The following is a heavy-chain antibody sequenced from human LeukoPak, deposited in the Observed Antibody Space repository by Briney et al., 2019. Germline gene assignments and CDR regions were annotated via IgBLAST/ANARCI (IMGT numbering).Heavy chain of an antibody. CDR2: ISYDGSNK. Sequence: GGSLRLSCAASGFTFSSYGMHWVRQAPGKGLEWVAVISYDGSNKYYADSVKGRFTISRDNAKNSLYLQMNSLRAEDTALYYCANLHGDYRDYWGQGTLVTVSS. CDR1: GFTFSSYG. CDR3: ANLHGDYRDY. J-gene: IGHJ4*02. D-gene: IGHD4-17*01. V-gene: IGHV3-30*18.